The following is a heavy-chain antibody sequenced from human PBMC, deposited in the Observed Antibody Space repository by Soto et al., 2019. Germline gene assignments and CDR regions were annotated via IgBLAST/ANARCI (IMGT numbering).Heavy chain of an antibody. Sequence: QVQLQESGPGLVKPSGTLSLTCAVSGGSISSSNWWSWVRQPPGKGLEWIGEIYHRGSTNYNPSPXXGVTQAVDKSXXQXSXXLSSVSSADTAVYYCAMAGNYDMLTGYYRGDAFDVWGQGTMVTVSS. CDR3: AMAGNYDMLTGYYRGDAFDV. CDR2: IYHRGST. CDR1: GGSISSSNW. J-gene: IGHJ3*01. V-gene: IGHV4-4*02. D-gene: IGHD3-9*01.